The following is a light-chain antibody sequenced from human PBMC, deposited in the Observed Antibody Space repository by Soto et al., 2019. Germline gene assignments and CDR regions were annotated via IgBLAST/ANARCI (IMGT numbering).Light chain of an antibody. V-gene: IGKV3-15*01. CDR2: GAS. CDR1: QSVSSN. Sequence: EIVMTQSPSSLSVSPGERATLSCRASQSVSSNLAWYQQKPGQAPRLLIYGASTRATGIPARFSGSGSGTEFTLTISRLEPEDFAVYYCQQYGSSPSTFGQGTRLEIK. J-gene: IGKJ5*01. CDR3: QQYGSSPST.